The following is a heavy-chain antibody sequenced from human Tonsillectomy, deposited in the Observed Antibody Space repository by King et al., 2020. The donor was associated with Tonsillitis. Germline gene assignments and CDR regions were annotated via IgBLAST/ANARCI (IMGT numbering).Heavy chain of an antibody. CDR1: GYTFTSYG. Sequence: VQLVESGAEVKKPGASVKVSCKASGYTFTSYGISWVRQAPGQGLEWMGWISTYNAHTNYAQKLQGRVTMTTDTSTSTAYMELRSLRSDDTAVYYCARDLGYCSGGSCYRNWCDPWGQGTLVTVSS. D-gene: IGHD2-15*01. CDR3: ARDLGYCSGGSCYRNWCDP. CDR2: ISTYNAHT. V-gene: IGHV1-18*04. J-gene: IGHJ5*02.